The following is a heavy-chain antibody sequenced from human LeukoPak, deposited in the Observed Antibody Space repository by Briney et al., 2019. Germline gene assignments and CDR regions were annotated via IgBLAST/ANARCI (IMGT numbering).Heavy chain of an antibody. D-gene: IGHD6-25*01. CDR1: GGSMNSYF. CDR3: ARGGHSPGVRPSAALDP. V-gene: IGHV4-59*01. Sequence: PSETLSLTCSVSGGSMNSYFWSWIRQAPGKGLEWIGYVYYSGSTNYNPSLKSRVAMSVDTSKNQFSLHLTSVTADDTAVYFCARGGHSPGVRPSAALDPWGQGTLVTVSS. CDR2: VYYSGST. J-gene: IGHJ5*02.